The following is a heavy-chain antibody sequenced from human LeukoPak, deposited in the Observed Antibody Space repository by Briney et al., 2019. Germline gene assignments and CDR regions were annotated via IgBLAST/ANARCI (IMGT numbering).Heavy chain of an antibody. J-gene: IGHJ4*02. CDR2: INSDGIST. V-gene: IGHV3-74*01. Sequence: PGGSLRLSCAASAFTFSSYWMHWVRQAPGKGLVWVSRINSDGISTSYADSVKGRFTISRDNAKNTLYLQMNSLRAEDTAVYYCARGESDILTGYPKFDYWGQGTLVTVSS. CDR1: AFTFSSYW. D-gene: IGHD3-9*01. CDR3: ARGESDILTGYPKFDY.